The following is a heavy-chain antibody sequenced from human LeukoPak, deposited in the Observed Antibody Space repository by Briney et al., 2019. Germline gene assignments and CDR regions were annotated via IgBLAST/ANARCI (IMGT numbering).Heavy chain of an antibody. D-gene: IGHD3-22*01. CDR3: ASALPSFDSSGYYQLYFDY. CDR1: GGSFSGYY. Sequence: ASETLSLTCAVYGGSFSGYYWSWIRQPPGKGLEWIGEINHSGSTNYNPSLKSRVTISVDTSKNQFSLKLSSVTAADTAVYYCASALPSFDSSGYYQLYFDYWGQGTLVTVSS. V-gene: IGHV4-34*01. CDR2: INHSGST. J-gene: IGHJ4*02.